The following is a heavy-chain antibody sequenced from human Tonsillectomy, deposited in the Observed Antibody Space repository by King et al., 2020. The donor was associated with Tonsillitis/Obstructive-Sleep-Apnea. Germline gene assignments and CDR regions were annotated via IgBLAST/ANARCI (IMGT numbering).Heavy chain of an antibody. CDR2: ISGSGGST. J-gene: IGHJ6*02. V-gene: IGHV3-23*04. Sequence: QLVQSGGGLVQPGGSLRLSCAASGFTFSSYAMSWVRQAPGKGLEWVSAISGSGGSTYYADSVKGRFTISRDNSKNTLYLQMNSLRAEDTAVYYCAKDWLGATTNYYYGMDVWGQGTTVTVSS. CDR3: AKDWLGATTNYYYGMDV. CDR1: GFTFSSYA. D-gene: IGHD1-26*01.